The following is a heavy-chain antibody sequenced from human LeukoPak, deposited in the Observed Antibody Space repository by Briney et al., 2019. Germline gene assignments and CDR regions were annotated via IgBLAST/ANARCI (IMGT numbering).Heavy chain of an antibody. CDR3: ARASGYSSSWYEVAWGYYYYGMDV. D-gene: IGHD6-13*01. V-gene: IGHV4-39*07. J-gene: IGHJ6*02. CDR2: IYYSGST. Sequence: PSETLSLTCSVSGGSISSSSYHWGWIRQPPGKGLEWIANIYYSGSTYYNPSLKSRVTISVDTSKNQFSLKLSSVTAADTAVYYCARASGYSSSWYEVAWGYYYYGMDVWGQGTTVTVSS. CDR1: GGSISSSSYH.